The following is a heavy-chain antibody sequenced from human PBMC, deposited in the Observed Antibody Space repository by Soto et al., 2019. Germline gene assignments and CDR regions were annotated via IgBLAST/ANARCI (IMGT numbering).Heavy chain of an antibody. CDR3: AADATAWQQMVPYDY. V-gene: IGHV1-58*01. J-gene: IGHJ4*02. CDR1: GFAFTSSA. D-gene: IGHD2-8*01. CDR2: IAVGSGYT. Sequence: SVKVSCKASGFAFTSSAFQWVRQARGQRLEWIGWIAVGSGYTNYAQRFQDRVTLTRDMSTATTYMELSRLTSEDTAIYYCAADATAWQQMVPYDYWGKGTLVTVSS.